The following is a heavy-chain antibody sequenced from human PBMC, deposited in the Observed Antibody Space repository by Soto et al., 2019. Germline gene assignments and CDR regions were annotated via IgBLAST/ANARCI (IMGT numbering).Heavy chain of an antibody. J-gene: IGHJ4*02. CDR2: FFIGGNT. V-gene: IGHV4-39*07. CDR1: GGSITGGSISSYY. Sequence: PSETLSLTCTVSGGSITGGSISSYYWGWMRQPPGKGLEWIASFFIGGNTYYNPSLKSRVAISVDTSKNQFSLYLNSVTAADTAVYYCARWVEVSLDYFDSWGQGTPVTVSS. D-gene: IGHD2-15*01. CDR3: ARWVEVSLDYFDS.